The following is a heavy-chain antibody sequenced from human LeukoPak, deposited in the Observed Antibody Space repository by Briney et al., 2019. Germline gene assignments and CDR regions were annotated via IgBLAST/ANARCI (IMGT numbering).Heavy chain of an antibody. J-gene: IGHJ4*02. D-gene: IGHD2-2*02. CDR1: GGTFSSYT. V-gene: IGHV1-69*02. CDR3: ARRYCSSTSCYTGFDY. Sequence: SVKVSCKASGGTFSSYTISWVRQAPGQGLEWMGRIIPILGIANYAQKFQGRVTITADKSTSTAYMELSSLRSEDTAVYYCARRYCSSTSCYTGFDYWGQGTLVSVSS. CDR2: IIPILGIA.